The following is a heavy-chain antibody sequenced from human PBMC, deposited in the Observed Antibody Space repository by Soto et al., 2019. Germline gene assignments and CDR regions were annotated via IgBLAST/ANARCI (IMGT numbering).Heavy chain of an antibody. D-gene: IGHD2-21*02. V-gene: IGHV4-59*01. CDR1: GGSISSYY. Sequence: SETLSLTCPVSGGSISSYYWSWIRQPPGKGLERIGYMYNTGSTIYNPSLKSRVTTSVDTSKNQFSLKLNSVTAADTAVYYCARDLWGYCGADCYPLDVWGQGTTVTVS. CDR3: ARDLWGYCGADCYPLDV. CDR2: MYNTGST. J-gene: IGHJ6*02.